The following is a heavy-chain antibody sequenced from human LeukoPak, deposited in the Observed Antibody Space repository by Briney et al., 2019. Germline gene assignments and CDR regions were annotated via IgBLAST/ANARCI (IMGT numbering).Heavy chain of an antibody. V-gene: IGHV4-59*01. CDR3: ARTHMGAVTTSWYFDL. CDR1: GGSISSYY. J-gene: IGHJ2*01. D-gene: IGHD4-17*01. Sequence: PSETLSLTCTVSGGSISSYYWSWIRQPPGKGLEWIGYIYYSGSTNHNPSLKSRVTISVDTSKNQFSLKLSSVTAADTAVYYCARTHMGAVTTSWYFDLWGRGTLVTVSP. CDR2: IYYSGST.